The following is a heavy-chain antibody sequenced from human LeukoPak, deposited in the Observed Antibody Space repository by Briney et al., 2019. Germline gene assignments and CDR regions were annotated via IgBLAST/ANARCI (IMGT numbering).Heavy chain of an antibody. CDR3: ARDADYVWGSYSYFDY. V-gene: IGHV3-21*01. CDR2: ISSSSSYI. J-gene: IGHJ4*02. CDR1: GFTFSSYS. Sequence: GGSLRLSCAASGFTFSSYSMNWVRQAPGKGLEWVSSISSSSSYIYYADSVKGRFTISRDNAKNSLYLQMNSLRAEDTAVYYCARDADYVWGSYSYFDYWGQGTLVTVSS. D-gene: IGHD3-16*01.